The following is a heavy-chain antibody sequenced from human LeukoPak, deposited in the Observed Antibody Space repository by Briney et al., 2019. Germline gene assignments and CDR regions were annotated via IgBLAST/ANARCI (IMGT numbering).Heavy chain of an antibody. J-gene: IGHJ3*02. CDR1: GGSISSSSYY. V-gene: IGHV4-39*07. Sequence: PSETLSLTCTVSGGSISSSSYYWGWIRQPPGKGLEWIGEINLSGSTNYNPSLKSRVTISVDTSKNQFSLKLSSVTAADTAVYYCARWGEPPEGDDDAFDIWGQGTMVTVSS. CDR2: INLSGST. D-gene: IGHD3-16*01. CDR3: ARWGEPPEGDDDAFDI.